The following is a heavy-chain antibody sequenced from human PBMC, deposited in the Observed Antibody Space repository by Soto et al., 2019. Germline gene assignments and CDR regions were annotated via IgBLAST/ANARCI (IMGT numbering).Heavy chain of an antibody. D-gene: IGHD3-16*02. CDR3: AKRGGYDYVWKSYRPDY. V-gene: IGHV3-23*01. CDR2: LSGSGGDT. CDR1: GFTFSSYA. J-gene: IGHJ4*02. Sequence: GGSLRLSCVASGFTFSSYAMSWVRQAPGQGLEWVSTLSGSGGDTYYADSVNGRFTISRDKSKNTLYLQMDRLRVEDTAVYYCAKRGGYDYVWKSYRPDYWGQGTLVTVSS.